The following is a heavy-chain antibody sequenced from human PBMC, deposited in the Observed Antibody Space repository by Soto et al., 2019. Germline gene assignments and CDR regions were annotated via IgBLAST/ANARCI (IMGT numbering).Heavy chain of an antibody. CDR3: AKPSRYGGFGELRYYYYYKYF. Sequence: GGSLRLSCAASGCTFSSYGMHWVRQAPGKGLEWVAVISYDGRNKYYADSVKGRFTISRDTSKNTLYLQMNSLRAEDTAVYYCAKPSRYGGFGELRYYYYYKYFWGKGTTVTGSS. D-gene: IGHD3-10*01. CDR1: GCTFSSYG. V-gene: IGHV3-30*18. J-gene: IGHJ6*03. CDR2: ISYDGRNK.